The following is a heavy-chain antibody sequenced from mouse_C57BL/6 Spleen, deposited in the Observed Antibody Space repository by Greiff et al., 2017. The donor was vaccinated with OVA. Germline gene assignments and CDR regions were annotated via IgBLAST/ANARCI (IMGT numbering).Heavy chain of an antibody. V-gene: IGHV1-76*01. CDR3: ATGNYFDY. CDR1: GYTFTDYY. Sequence: QVQLKESGAELVRPGASVKLSCKASGYTFTDYYINWVKQRPGQGLEWIARIYPGSGNTYYNEKFKGKATLTAEKSSSTAYMQLSSLTSEDSAVYFCATGNYFDYWGQGTTLTVSS. J-gene: IGHJ2*01. D-gene: IGHD4-1*01. CDR2: IYPGSGNT.